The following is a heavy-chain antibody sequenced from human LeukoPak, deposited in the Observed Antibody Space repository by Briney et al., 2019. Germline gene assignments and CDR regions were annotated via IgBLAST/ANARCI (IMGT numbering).Heavy chain of an antibody. CDR2: ISGSGGST. J-gene: IGHJ4*02. CDR1: GFTFSSYA. Sequence: GGPLRLSCAASGFTFSSYAMSWVRQAPGKGLEWVSSISGSGGSTYYADSVKGRFTISRDNSKNTLFLQMNSLRAEDTAVYYCAKDGCSGGRCYDYFDHWGQGTLVTVSS. V-gene: IGHV3-23*01. CDR3: AKDGCSGGRCYDYFDH. D-gene: IGHD2-15*01.